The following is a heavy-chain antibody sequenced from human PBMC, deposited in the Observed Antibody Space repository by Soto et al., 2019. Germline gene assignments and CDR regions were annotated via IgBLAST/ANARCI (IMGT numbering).Heavy chain of an antibody. Sequence: QVQLVESGGGVVQPGRSLRLSCAASGFTFSSYAMHWVHQAPGKGLEWVAVISYDGSNKYYADSVKGRFTISRDNSKNTLYLQMNSLRAEDTAVYYCARGTGIAARRAGFDYWGQGTLVTVSS. CDR3: ARGTGIAARRAGFDY. CDR1: GFTFSSYA. V-gene: IGHV3-30-3*01. D-gene: IGHD6-6*01. J-gene: IGHJ4*02. CDR2: ISYDGSNK.